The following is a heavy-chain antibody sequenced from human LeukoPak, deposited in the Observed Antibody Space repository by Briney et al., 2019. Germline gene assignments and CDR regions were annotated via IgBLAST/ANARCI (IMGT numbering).Heavy chain of an antibody. CDR2: TIPIFGTA. J-gene: IGHJ4*02. CDR3: ARAGRVHYYDSSGYYPPPDY. Sequence: GASVKVSCKASGGTFSSYAISWVRQAPGQGLEWMGGTIPIFGTADYAQKFQGRVTITADESTSTAYMELSSLRSEDTAVYYCARAGRVHYYDSSGYYPPPDYWGQGTLVTVSS. V-gene: IGHV1-69*13. CDR1: GGTFSSYA. D-gene: IGHD3-22*01.